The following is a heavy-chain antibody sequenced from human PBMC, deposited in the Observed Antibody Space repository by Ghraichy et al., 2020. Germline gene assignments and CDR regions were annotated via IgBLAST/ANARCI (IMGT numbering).Heavy chain of an antibody. J-gene: IGHJ3*02. CDR3: ATFAGDYDSSGYYTHDAFDI. D-gene: IGHD3-22*01. CDR2: IKQDGSEK. Sequence: GGSLRLSCAASGFTFSSYWMSWVRQAPGKGLEWVANIKQDGSEKYYVDSVKGRFTISRDNAKNSLYLQMNSLRAEDTAVYYCATFAGDYDSSGYYTHDAFDIWGQGPMVTVTS. CDR1: GFTFSSYW. V-gene: IGHV3-7*01.